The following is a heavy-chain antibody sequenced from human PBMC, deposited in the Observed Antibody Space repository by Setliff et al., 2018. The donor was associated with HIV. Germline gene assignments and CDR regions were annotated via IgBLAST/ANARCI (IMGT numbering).Heavy chain of an antibody. CDR1: GGSISSRNHY. CDR3: ARGPPGYSSGWYYGSLGYMDV. D-gene: IGHD6-19*01. V-gene: IGHV4-39*07. J-gene: IGHJ6*03. Sequence: PSETLSLTCTVSGGSISSRNHYWGWIRQPPGKGLEWSGSIYYTGVTYYNPSLRSRVTISVDTSKKQFSLKLSSVTAADTAVYYCARGPPGYSSGWYYGSLGYMDVWGKGTTVTVSS. CDR2: IYYTGVT.